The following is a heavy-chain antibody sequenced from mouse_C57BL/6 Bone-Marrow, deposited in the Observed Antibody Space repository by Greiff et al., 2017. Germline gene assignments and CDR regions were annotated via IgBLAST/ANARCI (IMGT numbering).Heavy chain of an antibody. D-gene: IGHD3-2*02. CDR2: IDPSDSYT. CDR3: AKQLRHVGFDY. CDR1: GYTFTSYW. Sequence: QVQLQQPGAELVRPGTSVKLSCKASGYTFTSYWMHWVKQRPGQGLEWIGVIDPSDSYTNYNQKFKSKATLTVDTSSSTAYMQLSSLTSEDSAVYYCAKQLRHVGFDYWGQGTMVTVSA. J-gene: IGHJ3*01. V-gene: IGHV1-59*01.